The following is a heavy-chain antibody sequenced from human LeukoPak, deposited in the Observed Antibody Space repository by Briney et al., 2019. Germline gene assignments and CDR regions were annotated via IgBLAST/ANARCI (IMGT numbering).Heavy chain of an antibody. CDR2: IWYDGSNK. V-gene: IGHV3-33*01. Sequence: AGGSLRLSCAASGFTFSSYGMHWVRQAPGKGLEWVAVIWYDGSNKYYADSVKGRFTISRDNSKNTLYLQMNSLRAEDTAVYYCARDGIVGATRGYFDYWGQGTLVTVSS. D-gene: IGHD1-26*01. CDR3: ARDGIVGATRGYFDY. J-gene: IGHJ4*02. CDR1: GFTFSSYG.